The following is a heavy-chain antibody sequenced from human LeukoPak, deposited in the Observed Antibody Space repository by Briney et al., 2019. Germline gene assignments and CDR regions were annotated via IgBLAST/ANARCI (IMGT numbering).Heavy chain of an antibody. Sequence: SETLSLTCTVSGDSIDTYVWSWIRQPPGKGLEWIGYVYYSGSTNYNPSLKSRVTISLHTSKDQFSLKLTSVTAADTAVYYCARAPIVWSGQLFTYYLDYWGQGILVTVSS. CDR3: ARAPIVWSGQLFTYYLDY. CDR2: VYYSGST. V-gene: IGHV4-59*01. D-gene: IGHD3-10*01. CDR1: GDSIDTYV. J-gene: IGHJ4*02.